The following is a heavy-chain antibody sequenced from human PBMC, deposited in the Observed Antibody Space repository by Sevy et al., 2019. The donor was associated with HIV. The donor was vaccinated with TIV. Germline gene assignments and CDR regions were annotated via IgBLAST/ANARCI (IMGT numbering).Heavy chain of an antibody. D-gene: IGHD3-22*01. V-gene: IGHV3-9*01. J-gene: IGHJ4*02. CDR3: AKALDSSGYLVLDY. Sequence: GGSLRLSCAASGFTFDDYAMHWVRQAPGKGLEWVSGISWNSGSIGYADSVKGRFTISRDNAKNSRYLQMNSLRAEDTALYYCAKALDSSGYLVLDYWGQGTLVTVSS. CDR1: GFTFDDYA. CDR2: ISWNSGSI.